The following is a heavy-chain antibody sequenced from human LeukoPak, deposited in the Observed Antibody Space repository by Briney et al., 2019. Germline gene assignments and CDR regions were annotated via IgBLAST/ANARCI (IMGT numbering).Heavy chain of an antibody. CDR1: GYTFTSYG. J-gene: IGHJ4*02. CDR2: ISAYNGNT. CDR3: ARVLPMTVTTLATSFDY. V-gene: IGHV1-18*01. Sequence: GASVKVSCKASGYTFTSYGISWVRQAPGQGLEWMGWISAYNGNTNYAQKLQGRVTMTTDTSTSTAYMELRSLRSDDTAVYYCARVLPMTVTTLATSFDYWGQGTLVTVSS. D-gene: IGHD4-17*01.